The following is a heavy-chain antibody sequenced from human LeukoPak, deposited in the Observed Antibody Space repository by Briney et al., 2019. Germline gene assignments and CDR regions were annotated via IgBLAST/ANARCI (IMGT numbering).Heavy chain of an antibody. Sequence: GGSLRLSCAASGFTFSSYAMSWVRQAPGKGLDWVSAISGSGGSTYYADSVKGRFTISRDNSKNTLYLQMHSVRAEDTAVYYCAKNRYDSSGYTYFDYWGQGTLVTVSS. J-gene: IGHJ4*02. CDR1: GFTFSSYA. V-gene: IGHV3-23*01. CDR2: ISGSGGST. CDR3: AKNRYDSSGYTYFDY. D-gene: IGHD3-22*01.